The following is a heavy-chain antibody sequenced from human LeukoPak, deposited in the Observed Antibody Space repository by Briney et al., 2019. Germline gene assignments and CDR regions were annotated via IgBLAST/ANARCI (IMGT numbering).Heavy chain of an antibody. Sequence: ASVKVSCKASGYTFTGYYMHWVRQAPEQGLEWMGWINPNSGGTNYAQKFQGRVTTTRDTSISTAYMELSRLRSDDTAVYYCARDFGGDYGFIQDYWGQGTLVTVSS. CDR1: GYTFTGYY. CDR2: INPNSGGT. D-gene: IGHD4-17*01. J-gene: IGHJ4*02. V-gene: IGHV1-2*02. CDR3: ARDFGGDYGFIQDY.